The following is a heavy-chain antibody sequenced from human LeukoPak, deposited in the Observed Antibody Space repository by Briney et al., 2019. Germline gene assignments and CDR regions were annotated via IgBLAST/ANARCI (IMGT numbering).Heavy chain of an antibody. J-gene: IGHJ4*02. CDR3: AKARWLQLYYFDY. CDR1: GFTFSSYA. D-gene: IGHD5-24*01. V-gene: IGHV3-23*01. CDR2: ISGSGGST. Sequence: GGSLRLSCAASGFTFSSYAMSWVRQAPGKGLEWVSAISGSGGSTYYADSVKGRFTISRDNSKNTLYLQMNGLRAEDTAVYYCAKARWLQLYYFDYWGQGTLVTVSS.